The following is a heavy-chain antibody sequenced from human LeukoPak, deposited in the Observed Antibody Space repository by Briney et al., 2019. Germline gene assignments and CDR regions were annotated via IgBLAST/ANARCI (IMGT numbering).Heavy chain of an antibody. Sequence: ASVKVSCKASGGTFSSYAISWVRQAPGQGLEWMGGIIPIFGTANYAQKFQGRVTITADESTSTAYMELSSLRSEDTAVYYCASLDYYDSSVVIEVRAFDIWGQGTMVTVSS. CDR3: ASLDYYDSSVVIEVRAFDI. J-gene: IGHJ3*02. V-gene: IGHV1-69*13. D-gene: IGHD3-22*01. CDR2: IIPIFGTA. CDR1: GGTFSSYA.